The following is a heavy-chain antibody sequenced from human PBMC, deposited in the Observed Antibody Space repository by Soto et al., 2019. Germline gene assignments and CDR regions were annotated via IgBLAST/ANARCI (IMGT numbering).Heavy chain of an antibody. V-gene: IGHV4-31*03. D-gene: IGHD2-2*01. Sequence: SETLSLTCTVSGGSISSGGYYWSWIRQHPGKCLEWIGYIYYSGSTYYNPSLNSRVTISVDTSKNQFSLKLSSVTAADTAVYYCARGGCSSTSCYYFYYYYGMDVWGQGTTVTVYS. J-gene: IGHJ6*02. CDR2: IYYSGST. CDR1: GGSISSGGYY. CDR3: ARGGCSSTSCYYFYYYYGMDV.